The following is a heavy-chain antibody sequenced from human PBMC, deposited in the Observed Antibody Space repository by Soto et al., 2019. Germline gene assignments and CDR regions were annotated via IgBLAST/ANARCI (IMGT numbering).Heavy chain of an antibody. J-gene: IGHJ4*02. D-gene: IGHD3-3*01. CDR1: GYTFTSYA. V-gene: IGHV1-18*01. CDR3: ASITIFGVVPIYYFDY. CDR2: ISPYGHT. Sequence: ASVKVSCKASGYTFTSYAISWVRQAPGQGLEWLGWISPYGHTNHAQKFRARVTMTTDTSTSTAYMKLSSVTAADTAVYYCASITIFGVVPIYYFDYWGQGTLVTVSS.